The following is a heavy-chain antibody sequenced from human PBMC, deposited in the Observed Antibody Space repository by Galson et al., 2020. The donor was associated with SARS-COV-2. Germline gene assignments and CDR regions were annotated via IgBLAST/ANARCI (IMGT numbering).Heavy chain of an antibody. CDR1: GFPFSSYS. CDR3: ARVGGMATTPGDYYYDGWDV. D-gene: IGHD2-8*02. Sequence: GGSLRLSCAASGFPFSSYSMNWVRQAPGKGLEWVSSISAGSTYIHDADSVKGRFAISRDNGNNFLYLQMDSLRAEDTAVYYCARVGGMATTPGDYYYDGWDVWGQGTTFTVSS. CDR2: ISAGSTYI. V-gene: IGHV3-21*06. J-gene: IGHJ6*02.